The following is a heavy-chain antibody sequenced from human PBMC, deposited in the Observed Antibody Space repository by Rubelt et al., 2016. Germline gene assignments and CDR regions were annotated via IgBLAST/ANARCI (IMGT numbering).Heavy chain of an antibody. CDR3: ARGLFPGIAGRCC. Sequence: QVQLQQWGAGLLKPSETLSLTCAVYGGSFSGYYWSWIRQPPGKGLEWIGEINHSGSTNYNPSLKSRVTIPVATSKNQFSRKLSSVTAADTAVYYCARGLFPGIAGRCCWGQGTLVTVSS. CDR1: GGSFSGYY. D-gene: IGHD6-13*01. J-gene: IGHJ4*02. V-gene: IGHV4-34*01. CDR2: INHSGST.